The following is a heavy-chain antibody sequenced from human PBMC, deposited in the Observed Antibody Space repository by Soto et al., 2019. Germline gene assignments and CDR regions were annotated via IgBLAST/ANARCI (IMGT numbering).Heavy chain of an antibody. CDR2: IIPILGIA. V-gene: IGHV1-69*02. J-gene: IGHJ1*01. CDR1: GGTFSSYT. D-gene: IGHD4-17*01. CDR3: ASFTRFTVTHLPRVKSEYFQH. Sequence: QVQLVQSGAEVKKPGSSVKVSCKASGGTFSSYTISWVRQAPGQGLEWMGRIIPILGIANYAQKFQGRVTITADKSTSTAYMELSSLRSEDTAVYYCASFTRFTVTHLPRVKSEYFQHWGQGTLVTVSS.